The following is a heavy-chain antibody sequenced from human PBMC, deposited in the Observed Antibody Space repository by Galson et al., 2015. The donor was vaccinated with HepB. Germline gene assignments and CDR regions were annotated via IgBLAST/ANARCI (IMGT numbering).Heavy chain of an antibody. Sequence: SLRLSCAASGFTFSDHYMDWVRQAPGKGLEWVGQIRNKANSYTTFYAASVNGGFTISRDDSKNSLYLQMNSLRAGDTAIYYCASLSNRGWEFGFDFWGLGTLVIVSS. CDR2: IRNKANSYTT. CDR1: GFTFSDHY. V-gene: IGHV3-72*01. CDR3: ASLSNRGWEFGFDF. D-gene: IGHD6-19*01. J-gene: IGHJ4*02.